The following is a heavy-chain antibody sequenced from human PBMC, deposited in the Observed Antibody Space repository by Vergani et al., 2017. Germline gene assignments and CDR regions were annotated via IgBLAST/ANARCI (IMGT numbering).Heavy chain of an antibody. CDR2: IIPIFGTA. D-gene: IGHD6-19*01. Sequence: QVKLVQSGAEVKKPGSSVKVSCKASGGTFSSYAISWVRQAPGQGIEWMGRIIPIFGTANYAQKLQGSVTITADESTSTAYMELSSLRSEETAVYYCAMALAGMTVADGNFDYWGQGTLVTVSS. J-gene: IGHJ4*02. V-gene: IGHV1-69*18. CDR3: AMALAGMTVADGNFDY. CDR1: GGTFSSYA.